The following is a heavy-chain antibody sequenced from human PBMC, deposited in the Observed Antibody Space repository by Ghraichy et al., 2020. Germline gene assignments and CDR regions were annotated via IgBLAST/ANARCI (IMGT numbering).Heavy chain of an antibody. CDR1: GGSISSGGYY. D-gene: IGHD2-15*01. CDR3: ASCKRAGGSLKENWFDP. Sequence: TLSLTCTVSGGSISSGGYYWSWIRQHPGKGLEWIGYIYYSGSTYYNPSLKSRVTISVDTSKNQFSLKLSSVTAADTAVYYCASCKRAGGSLKENWFDPWGQGTLVTVSS. V-gene: IGHV4-31*03. CDR2: IYYSGST. J-gene: IGHJ5*02.